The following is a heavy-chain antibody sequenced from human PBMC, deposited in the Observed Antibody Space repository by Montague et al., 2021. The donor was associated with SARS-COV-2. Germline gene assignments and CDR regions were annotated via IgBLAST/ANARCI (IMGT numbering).Heavy chain of an antibody. CDR2: IYYSGST. J-gene: IGHJ4*02. Sequence: SETLSLTCTVSGGAVLSHYWGGIRQPPGTGLEWIGYIYYSGSTNYNPSLKSRVTISVDTSKNQFSLKLSSVTAADTAVYYCARVGAYGDYPTPPTFDYWGQGTLVTVSS. D-gene: IGHD4-17*01. CDR3: ARVGAYGDYPTPPTFDY. CDR1: GGAVLSHY. V-gene: IGHV4-59*02.